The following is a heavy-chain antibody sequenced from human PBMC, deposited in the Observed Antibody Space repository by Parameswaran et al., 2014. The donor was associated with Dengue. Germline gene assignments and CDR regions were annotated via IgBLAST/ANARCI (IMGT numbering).Heavy chain of an antibody. CDR2: IIPIFGTA. V-gene: IGHV1-69*06. D-gene: IGHD2-21*01. Sequence: VRQAPGQGLEWMGGIIPIFGTANYAQKFQGRVTITADKSTSTAYMELSSLRSEDTAVYYCSYCGGDCYENYYYGMDVWGQGTTVTVSS. J-gene: IGHJ6*02. CDR3: SYCGGDCYENYYYGMDV.